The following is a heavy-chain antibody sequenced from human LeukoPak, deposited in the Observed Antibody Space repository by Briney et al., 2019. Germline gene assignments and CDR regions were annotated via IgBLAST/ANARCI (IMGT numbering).Heavy chain of an antibody. Sequence: SETLSLTCAVSGYSISSGYYWGWIRQPPGKGLEWIGNIYHSGSTYYNPSLKSRVTISVDTSKNQFSLKLSSATAADTAVYYCARQMDTAMVYYYYYMGVWGKGTTVTVSS. CDR2: IYHSGST. J-gene: IGHJ6*03. CDR3: ARQMDTAMVYYYYYMGV. D-gene: IGHD5-18*01. V-gene: IGHV4-38-2*01. CDR1: GYSISSGYY.